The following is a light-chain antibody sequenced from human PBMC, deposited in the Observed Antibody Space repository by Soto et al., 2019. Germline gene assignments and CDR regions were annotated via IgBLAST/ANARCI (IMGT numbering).Light chain of an antibody. CDR2: RNN. Sequence: QSVLTQPPSASGTPGQRVTISCSGSISNIGSEYVVWYQHLPGTAPKLLIYRNNQRPSGVPDRFAGSKSGTSASLAISGLRSEDEADYYCAARDDSLSGHWVFGGGTKLTVL. CDR3: AARDDSLSGHWV. CDR1: ISNIGSEY. V-gene: IGLV1-47*01. J-gene: IGLJ3*02.